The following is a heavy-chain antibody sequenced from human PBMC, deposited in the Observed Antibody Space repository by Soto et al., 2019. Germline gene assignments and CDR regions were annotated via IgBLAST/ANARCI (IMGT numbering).Heavy chain of an antibody. J-gene: IGHJ6*02. CDR1: GYTFTSYP. V-gene: IGHV1-3*01. D-gene: IGHD3-3*01. Sequence: VKVSCKAAGYTFTSYPIHWVSLANGQRLEWMGWINAGNGNTKYSQKFQGRVTITRDTSASTAYMELSSLRSEDTAVYYCARFWSGYYSGYGTNTTDYYGMDVWGQGTTVTVYS. CDR2: INAGNGNT. CDR3: ARFWSGYYSGYGTNTTDYYGMDV.